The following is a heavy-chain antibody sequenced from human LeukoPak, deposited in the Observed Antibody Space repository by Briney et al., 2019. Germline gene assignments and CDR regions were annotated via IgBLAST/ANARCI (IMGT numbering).Heavy chain of an antibody. CDR1: GGTFSIYA. CDR3: ARGVKGSGYEYYFDY. Sequence: APVKVSFKASGGTFSIYAISWVRQAPGQGLEWMGGIIPIFGTANYAQKFQGRVTITADESTSTAYMELSSLRSEDTAVYYCARGVKGSGYEYYFDYWGQGTLVTVSS. J-gene: IGHJ4*02. V-gene: IGHV1-69*13. D-gene: IGHD5-12*01. CDR2: IIPIFGTA.